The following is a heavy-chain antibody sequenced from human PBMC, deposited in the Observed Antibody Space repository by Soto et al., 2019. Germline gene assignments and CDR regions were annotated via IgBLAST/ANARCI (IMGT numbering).Heavy chain of an antibody. CDR1: VGSISSYY. D-gene: IGHD6-6*01. Sequence: SETLSLTCTVSVGSISSYYWSWIRQPPGKGLEWIGYIYCSGSTNYNPSLKSRVTISVDTSKNQFSLKLSSVTAADTAVYYCARTIAAPGENWFDPWGQGTLVTVSS. CDR2: IYCSGST. CDR3: ARTIAAPGENWFDP. V-gene: IGHV4-59*08. J-gene: IGHJ5*02.